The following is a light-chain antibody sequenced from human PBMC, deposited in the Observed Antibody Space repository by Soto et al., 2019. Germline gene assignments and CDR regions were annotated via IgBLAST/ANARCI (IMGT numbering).Light chain of an antibody. CDR1: QDIRND. Sequence: DIQMTQSPSSLSASVGDRVTITCRASQDIRNDLVWYHQKPGKAPKCLIYAASSLQSGVPSRFSGSGSGTEFTLTISSLQPEDFTTFYCLQQNSYPWTFGQGTKVEIK. V-gene: IGKV1-17*01. CDR2: AAS. CDR3: LQQNSYPWT. J-gene: IGKJ1*01.